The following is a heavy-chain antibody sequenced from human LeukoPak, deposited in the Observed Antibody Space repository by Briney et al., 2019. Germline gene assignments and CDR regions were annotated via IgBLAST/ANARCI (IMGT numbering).Heavy chain of an antibody. J-gene: IGHJ3*02. CDR3: AKGFDYYDSSGYYYDAFDI. D-gene: IGHD3-22*01. CDR1: GFTFDDYA. CDR2: ISWNSGSI. Sequence: GGSLRLSCAASGFTFDDYAMHWVRQAPGKGLEWVSGISWNSGSIGYADSVKGRFTISRDNAKNSLYLQMNSLRAEDTALYYCAKGFDYYDSSGYYYDAFDIWGQGTMVTVSS. V-gene: IGHV3-9*01.